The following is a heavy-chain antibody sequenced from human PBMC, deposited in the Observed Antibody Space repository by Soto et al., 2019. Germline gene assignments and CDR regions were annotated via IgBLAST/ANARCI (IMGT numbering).Heavy chain of an antibody. D-gene: IGHD5-18*01. CDR2: INAGNGNT. CDR3: ARRYGSCFDY. Sequence: VASVKVSCKASGYTFTSHAMHWVRQAPGQRLEWMGWINAGNGNTKYSQKFQGRVTITTDTSASTAYMELSSVTAADTAVYYCARRYGSCFDYWGQGTLVTVSS. CDR1: GYTFTSHA. J-gene: IGHJ4*02. V-gene: IGHV1-3*01.